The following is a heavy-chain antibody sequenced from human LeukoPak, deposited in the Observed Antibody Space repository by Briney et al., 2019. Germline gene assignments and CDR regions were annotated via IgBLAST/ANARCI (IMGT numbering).Heavy chain of an antibody. Sequence: ASVKVSCKASGYTFTSYAMHWVRQAPGQRLEWMGWINAGNGNTKYSQKFQGRVTMTEDTSTDTAYMELSSLRSEDTAVYYCATASHRQVLRFLEWSSNYYGMDVWGQGTTVTVS. D-gene: IGHD3-3*01. J-gene: IGHJ6*02. CDR2: INAGNGNT. V-gene: IGHV1-3*01. CDR3: ATASHRQVLRFLEWSSNYYGMDV. CDR1: GYTFTSYA.